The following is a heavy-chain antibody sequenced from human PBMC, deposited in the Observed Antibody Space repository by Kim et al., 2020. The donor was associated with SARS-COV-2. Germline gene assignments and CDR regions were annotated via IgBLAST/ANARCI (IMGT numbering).Heavy chain of an antibody. Sequence: SETLSLTCTVSGGSISSYFWNWIRQPPGNGLEYLGYIYYTGSTKYNPSLNSRVTMSIDTSKKQFSLKLSSVTAAYTAVYFCAGGAGLTITYWGQGTLVTVSS. CDR2: IYYTGST. D-gene: IGHD3-10*01. V-gene: IGHV4-59*13. J-gene: IGHJ4*01. CDR1: GGSISSYF. CDR3: AGGAGLTITY.